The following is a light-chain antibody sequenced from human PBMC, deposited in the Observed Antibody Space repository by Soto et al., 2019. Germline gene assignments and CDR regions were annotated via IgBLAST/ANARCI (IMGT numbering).Light chain of an antibody. CDR3: TSYTSSNTLV. CDR2: DVS. CDR1: ATDVGGYKY. Sequence: QSALTQPASVSGSPGQSITISCIGTATDVGGYKYVSWYQQHPVKAPKLIIYDVSERPSGVSNHSSGSKSGNTASLTISGLQAEDEADYYCTSYTSSNTLVFGTGTKLTVL. J-gene: IGLJ1*01. V-gene: IGLV2-14*03.